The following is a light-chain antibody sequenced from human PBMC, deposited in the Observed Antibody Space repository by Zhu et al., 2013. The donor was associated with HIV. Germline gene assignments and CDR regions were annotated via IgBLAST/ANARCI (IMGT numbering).Light chain of an antibody. Sequence: QSVVTQPPSLSAAPGQKVTIFCSGSSSNIGKNYVSWYQQLPGTAPKLLIYDNDKRPSGIPDRFSGSKSGTSATLGIAGLQTGDEADYYCGTWDSSLSAFVFGNGARVTVL. V-gene: IGLV1-51*01. J-gene: IGLJ1*01. CDR2: DND. CDR3: GTWDSSLSAFV. CDR1: SSNIGKNY.